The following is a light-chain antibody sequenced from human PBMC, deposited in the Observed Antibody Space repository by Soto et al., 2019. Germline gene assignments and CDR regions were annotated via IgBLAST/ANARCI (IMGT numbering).Light chain of an antibody. CDR2: GAS. Sequence: EIVMTQSPATLSVSPGERAPLSCRASQSVRSNFAWYQQKPGQAPRLLIYGASTRATGIPARFSGSGSGTEFTLTISSLQSEDFAVYYCQQYNNWPAITVGQGTRMAIK. CDR3: QQYNNWPAIT. CDR1: QSVRSN. V-gene: IGKV3D-15*01. J-gene: IGKJ5*01.